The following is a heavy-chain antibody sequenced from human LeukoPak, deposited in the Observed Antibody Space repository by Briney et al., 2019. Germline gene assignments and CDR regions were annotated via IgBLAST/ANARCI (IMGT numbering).Heavy chain of an antibody. V-gene: IGHV3-23*01. CDR1: GFTFSSYA. CDR3: AKERGNGVRGAFDI. CDR2: ISGSGGST. J-gene: IGHJ3*02. D-gene: IGHD4-17*01. Sequence: GGSLGLSCAASGFTFSSYAMNXXXXXXXXXXXXXXXISGSGGSTYYADSVKGRFTMSRDNSKNTLYLQMNSLRAEDTAVYYCAKERGNGVRGAFDIWGQGTMVTVSS.